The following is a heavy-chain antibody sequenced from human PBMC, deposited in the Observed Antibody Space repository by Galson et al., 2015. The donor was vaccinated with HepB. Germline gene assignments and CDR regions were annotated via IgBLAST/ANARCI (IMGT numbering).Heavy chain of an antibody. CDR3: AKSLMAAADYDFDY. J-gene: IGHJ4*02. CDR2: ISGSGGHT. V-gene: IGHV3-23*01. CDR1: GLTFSSFA. Sequence: SLRLSCAASGLTFSSFAMTWVRQAPGKGLEWVSTISGSGGHTYYAESVKGRFAISRDNSKNTLYLQMNSLRVEDTAVYYCAKSLMAAADYDFDYWGQGTLVTVSS. D-gene: IGHD6-13*01.